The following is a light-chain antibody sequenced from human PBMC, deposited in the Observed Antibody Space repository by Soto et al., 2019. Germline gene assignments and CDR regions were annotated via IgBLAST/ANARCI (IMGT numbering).Light chain of an antibody. V-gene: IGKV3-20*01. Sequence: EIVLTQSPGTLSLSPGERATLSCRASQSVTGTCLAWYQQKPGQAPRLLIYGASSRATGIPDRFSGSGSGTDFTLTISRLEPEDFAVYYCQQYGSSPWTFGQGTKVEI. CDR2: GAS. CDR3: QQYGSSPWT. CDR1: QSVTGTC. J-gene: IGKJ1*01.